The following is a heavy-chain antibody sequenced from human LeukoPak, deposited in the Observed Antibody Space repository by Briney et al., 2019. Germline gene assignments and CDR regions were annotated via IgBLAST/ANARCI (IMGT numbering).Heavy chain of an antibody. J-gene: IGHJ6*02. V-gene: IGHV3-66*01. CDR3: ARGSSRGYSGYDDYYGMDV. CDR2: IYSGGST. CDR1: GLTVSSNY. Sequence: EPGGSLRLSCAASGLTVSSNYMSWVRQAPGKGLEWVSVIYSGGSTYYADSVKGRFTISRDNSKNTLYLQMNSLRAEDTAVYYCARGSSRGYSGYDDYYGMDVWGQGTTVTVSS. D-gene: IGHD5-12*01.